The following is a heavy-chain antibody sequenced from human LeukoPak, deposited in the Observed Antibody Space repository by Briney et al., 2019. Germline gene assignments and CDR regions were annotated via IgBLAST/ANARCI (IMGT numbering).Heavy chain of an antibody. Sequence: GGSLRLSCAASGFIVSNNYMNWVRQAPGKGLEWVSVIYSGGSTYYADSVKGRFTISRDNSKNTVFLQMNSLGAEDTAVYYCARLRGDYYDILTGTFDYWGQGTLVTVSS. CDR3: ARLRGDYYDILTGTFDY. V-gene: IGHV3-53*01. CDR1: GFIVSNNY. J-gene: IGHJ4*02. D-gene: IGHD3-9*01. CDR2: IYSGGST.